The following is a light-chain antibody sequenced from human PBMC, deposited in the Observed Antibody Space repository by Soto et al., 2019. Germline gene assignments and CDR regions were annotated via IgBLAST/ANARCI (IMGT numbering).Light chain of an antibody. J-gene: IGLJ2*01. CDR2: EGS. CDR3: CSYAGSSTPYVV. V-gene: IGLV2-23*01. CDR1: SSDVGSYNL. Sequence: QSALTQPASVSGSPGQSITISCTGTSSDVGSYNLVSWYQQHPGKAPKLMIYEGSKRPSGVSNRFSGSKSGNTASLTISGLQAEDEADYSCCSYAGSSTPYVVFGGGTQLTVL.